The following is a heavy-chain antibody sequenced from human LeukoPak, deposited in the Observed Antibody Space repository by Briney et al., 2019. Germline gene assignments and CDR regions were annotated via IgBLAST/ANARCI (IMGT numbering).Heavy chain of an antibody. CDR3: AKDPADGYSGYDWEYFDY. J-gene: IGHJ4*02. CDR2: ISGSGSHT. Sequence: GGSLRLSCAASGFTFSGYVMSWVRQAPGKGLEWVSTISGSGSHTYYADSVKGRFTISRDNSKDTLYLQMNSLRAEDTAVYYCAKDPADGYSGYDWEYFDYWGQGTLVTVSS. CDR1: GFTFSGYV. V-gene: IGHV3-23*01. D-gene: IGHD5-12*01.